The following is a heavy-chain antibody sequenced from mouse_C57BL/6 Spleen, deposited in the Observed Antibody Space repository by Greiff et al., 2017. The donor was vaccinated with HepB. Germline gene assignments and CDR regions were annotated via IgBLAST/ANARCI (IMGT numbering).Heavy chain of an antibody. Sequence: QVQLQQPGAELVKPGASVKLSCKASGYTFTSYWMQWVKQRPGQGLEWIGEIDPSDSYTNYNQKFKGKATLTVDTSSSTAYMQLSSLTSEDSAVYYGARRDYYGSFAYWGQGTLVTVSA. V-gene: IGHV1-50*01. J-gene: IGHJ3*01. CDR2: IDPSDSYT. CDR1: GYTFTSYW. D-gene: IGHD1-1*01. CDR3: ARRDYYGSFAY.